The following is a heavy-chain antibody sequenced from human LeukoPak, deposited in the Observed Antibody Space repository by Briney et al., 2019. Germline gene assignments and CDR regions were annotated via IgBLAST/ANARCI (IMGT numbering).Heavy chain of an antibody. Sequence: ASLKVSCKTSGYTFTSQGIYWVRQAPGQGLEYMGWISPYNGNTNYAQKLQGRVFMTTDTSTNTAYMELRSLRSDDTAVYYCAREWSHFGDYWGQGALVTVSS. CDR3: AREWSHFGDY. J-gene: IGHJ4*02. CDR2: ISPYNGNT. V-gene: IGHV1-18*01. D-gene: IGHD3-3*02. CDR1: GYTFTSQG.